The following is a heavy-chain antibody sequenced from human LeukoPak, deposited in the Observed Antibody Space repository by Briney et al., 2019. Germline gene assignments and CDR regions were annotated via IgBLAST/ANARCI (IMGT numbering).Heavy chain of an antibody. V-gene: IGHV1-46*01. CDR1: GYTFTSYY. J-gene: IGHJ5*02. CDR2: INPSGGST. Sequence: ASVKVSCKASGYTFTSYYMHWVRQAPGQGLEWMGIINPSGGSTSYARKFQGRVTMTRDTSTSTVYMELSSLRSEDTAVYCCARDAPTDIVVVPARAGFDPWGQGTLVTVSS. CDR3: ARDAPTDIVVVPARAGFDP. D-gene: IGHD2-2*01.